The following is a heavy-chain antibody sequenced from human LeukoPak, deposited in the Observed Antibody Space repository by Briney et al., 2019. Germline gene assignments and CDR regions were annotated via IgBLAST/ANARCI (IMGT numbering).Heavy chain of an antibody. CDR2: IYYSGST. J-gene: IGHJ4*02. CDR3: ARLQKNGFEGDY. Sequence: SETLSLTCTVSGGSISSSSYYWGWIRQPPGKGLEWIGSIYYSGSTYYNPSLKSRVTISVDTSKNQFSLKLSSVTAADTAVYYCARLQKNGFEGDYWGQGTLVTVSS. D-gene: IGHD3-16*01. CDR1: GGSISSSSYY. V-gene: IGHV4-39*01.